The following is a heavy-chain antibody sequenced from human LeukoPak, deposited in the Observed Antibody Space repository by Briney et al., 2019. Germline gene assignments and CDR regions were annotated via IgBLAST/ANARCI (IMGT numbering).Heavy chain of an antibody. J-gene: IGHJ6*03. CDR2: IKQDGSEK. D-gene: IGHD6-19*01. CDR1: GFTFSSYW. V-gene: IGHV3-7*01. CDR3: ARVGMAGQLVHYYYYYMDV. Sequence: GGSLRLSCAASGFTFSSYWMSWVRQAPGKGLEGVANIKQDGSEKDYVDSVKGRFTISRDNAKNSLFLQMNSLRVEDTGVYYCARVGMAGQLVHYYYYYMDVWGKGTTVTVSS.